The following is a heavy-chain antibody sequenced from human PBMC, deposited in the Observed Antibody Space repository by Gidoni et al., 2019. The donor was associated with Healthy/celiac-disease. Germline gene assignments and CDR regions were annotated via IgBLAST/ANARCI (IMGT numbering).Heavy chain of an antibody. V-gene: IGHV3-7*01. J-gene: IGHJ6*02. Sequence: EVQLVESGGGLVQPGGSLRLSCAASGFTFSSYWMSWVRQAPGKGLEWVANIKKDGSEKYDVDSVKGRFTISRDNAKNSLYLQMNSLRAEDTAVYYCARDSPYSTGWYYKYYYYGMDVWGQGTTVTVSS. D-gene: IGHD6-19*01. CDR3: ARDSPYSTGWYYKYYYYGMDV. CDR1: GFTFSSYW. CDR2: IKKDGSEK.